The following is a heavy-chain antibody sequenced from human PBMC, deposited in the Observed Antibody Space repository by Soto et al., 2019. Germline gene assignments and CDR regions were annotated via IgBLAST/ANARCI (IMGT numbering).Heavy chain of an antibody. J-gene: IGHJ6*02. CDR3: ARTFDYYGMDV. Sequence: SETLSLTCAVSGYSIGSGYYCAWIRQSPGKGLEWIGSIYHAGSVYYNPSLNGRVALSMDTSKNHFSLKLTSVTAADTAVYYCARTFDYYGMDVWGQGTTVTVSS. V-gene: IGHV4-38-2*01. CDR2: IYHAGSV. CDR1: GYSIGSGYY.